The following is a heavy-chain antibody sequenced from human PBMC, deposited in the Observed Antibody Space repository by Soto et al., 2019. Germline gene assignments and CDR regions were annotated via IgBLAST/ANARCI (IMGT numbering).Heavy chain of an antibody. CDR3: ARVHGGYYTNYYYYYMDV. Sequence: SETLSLTCSFSGDSVTGHYLTWIRQSPEKGLEWIGEINHSGSTNYNPSLKSRVTISVDTSKNQFSLKLSSVTAADTAVYYCARVHGGYYTNYYYYYMDVWGKGTTVTVSS. V-gene: IGHV4-34*01. J-gene: IGHJ6*03. CDR1: GDSVTGHY. D-gene: IGHD3-3*01. CDR2: INHSGST.